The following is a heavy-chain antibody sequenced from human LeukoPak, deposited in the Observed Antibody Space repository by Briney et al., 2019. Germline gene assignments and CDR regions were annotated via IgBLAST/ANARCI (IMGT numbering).Heavy chain of an antibody. Sequence: ASVKVSCKASGYTFTSYGISWVRQAPGQGLEWMGWISAYNGNTNYAQKLQGRVTMTTDTSTSTAYMELRSLRSDDTAVYYCARKGYCSSTSCLYYYYYGMDVWGQGTTVTVSS. CDR3: ARKGYCSSTSCLYYYYYGMDV. J-gene: IGHJ6*02. CDR2: ISAYNGNT. V-gene: IGHV1-18*01. D-gene: IGHD2-2*01. CDR1: GYTFTSYG.